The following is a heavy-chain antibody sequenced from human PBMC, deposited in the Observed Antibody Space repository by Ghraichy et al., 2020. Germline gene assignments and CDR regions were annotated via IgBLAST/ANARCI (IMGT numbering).Heavy chain of an antibody. CDR3: ARVSVEMAIDY. V-gene: IGHV3-74*01. J-gene: IGHJ4*02. Sequence: GESLNISCAASGFTFSSYWMHWVRQAPGKGLVWVSRINSDGSSTSYADSVKGRFTISRDNAKNTLYLQMNSLRAEDTAVYYCARVSVEMAIDYWGQGTLVTVSS. CDR2: INSDGSST. D-gene: IGHD5-24*01. CDR1: GFTFSSYW.